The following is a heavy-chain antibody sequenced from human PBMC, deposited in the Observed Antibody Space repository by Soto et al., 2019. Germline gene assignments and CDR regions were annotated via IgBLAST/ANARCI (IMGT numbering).Heavy chain of an antibody. Sequence: EVQLVESGGGLVQPGGSLRLSCAASGFTFSSYSMNWVRQAPGKGLEWVSYISSGSNTIYYADSVKGRFTISRDNAKNSLYLQMNSLRDEDTAVYYCARVGGWYGVWNWYFDCWGRGTLVTVSP. J-gene: IGHJ2*01. V-gene: IGHV3-48*02. CDR3: ARVGGWYGVWNWYFDC. CDR2: ISSGSNTI. D-gene: IGHD6-19*01. CDR1: GFTFSSYS.